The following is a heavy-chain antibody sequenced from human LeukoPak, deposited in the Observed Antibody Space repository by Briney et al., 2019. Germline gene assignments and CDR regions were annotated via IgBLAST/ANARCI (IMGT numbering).Heavy chain of an antibody. J-gene: IGHJ4*02. Sequence: GRSLRLSCAASGFTFSSYGMHWVRQAPGKGLEWVAVIWYDGSNKYYADSVKGRFTISRDNSKNTLYLQMNSLRAEDTAVYYCARDPRGSGSYDYWGQGTLVTVSS. CDR3: ARDPRGSGSYDY. D-gene: IGHD3-10*01. V-gene: IGHV3-33*01. CDR2: IWYDGSNK. CDR1: GFTFSSYG.